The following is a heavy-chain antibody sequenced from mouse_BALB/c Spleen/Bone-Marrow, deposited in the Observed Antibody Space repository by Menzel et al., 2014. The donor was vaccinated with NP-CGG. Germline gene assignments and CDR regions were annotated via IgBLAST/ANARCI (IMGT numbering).Heavy chain of an antibody. CDR2: INPNNGNT. CDR1: GYTFXSYY. Sequence: VQLQQSGAELVKPGASVKLSCKASGYTFXSYYMYWVKQRPGQGLEWIGGINPNNGNTNFSETFKSKATLTVDKSSSTAHMQLSSLTSEDSAVYYCTRRDYWGQGTTLTVSS. V-gene: IGHV1S81*02. J-gene: IGHJ2*01. CDR3: TRRDY.